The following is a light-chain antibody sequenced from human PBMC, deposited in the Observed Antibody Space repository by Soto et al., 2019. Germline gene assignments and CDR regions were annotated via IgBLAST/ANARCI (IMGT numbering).Light chain of an antibody. CDR3: QSYDNTLGGWV. J-gene: IGLJ3*02. CDR1: DSNMGAGFD. V-gene: IGLV1-40*01. CDR2: DNT. Sequence: QSVLTQPPSVSGAPGQSVTISCTGGDSNMGAGFDVHWYQLLPGTAPKLLIYDNTDRASWVPDRFSASKSGSSASLAITGLQPEDEATYCCQSYDNTLGGWVFGGGTKLTVL.